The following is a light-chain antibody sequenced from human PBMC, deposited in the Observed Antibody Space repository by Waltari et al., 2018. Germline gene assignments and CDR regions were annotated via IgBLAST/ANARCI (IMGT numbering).Light chain of an antibody. CDR1: TSNIGSAT. CDR2: AND. V-gene: IGLV1-44*01. J-gene: IGLJ1*01. Sequence: QPVLTQPPSASGTPGQTVVISCSGSTSNIGSATVNWFQQLPGAAPRLLIYANDQRPSGVSDRFSGSKSGTSASLAISGLQSDDEADYYCSTWDDSLSGYVFGTGTGVTVL. CDR3: STWDDSLSGYV.